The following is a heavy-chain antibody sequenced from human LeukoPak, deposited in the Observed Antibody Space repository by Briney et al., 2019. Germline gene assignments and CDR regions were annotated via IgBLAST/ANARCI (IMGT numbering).Heavy chain of an antibody. V-gene: IGHV1-18*01. CDR3: ARDHSSDSSSWPDDY. Sequence: GASVKVSCKASGYTFTSYGISWVRQAPGQGVEWMGWISAYNGNTNYAQKLQGRVTMTTDTSTSTAYMELRSLRSDDTAVYYCARDHSSDSSSWPDDYWGQGTLVTVSS. CDR1: GYTFTSYG. D-gene: IGHD6-13*01. CDR2: ISAYNGNT. J-gene: IGHJ4*02.